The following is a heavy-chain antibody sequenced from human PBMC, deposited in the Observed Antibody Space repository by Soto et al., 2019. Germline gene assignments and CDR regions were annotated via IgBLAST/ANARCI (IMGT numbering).Heavy chain of an antibody. CDR1: GGSISSGDYY. CDR2: IYYSGST. D-gene: IGHD3-10*01. J-gene: IGHJ5*02. V-gene: IGHV4-30-4*01. Sequence: QVQLQESGPGLVKPSQTLSLTCTVSGGSISSGDYYWSWIRQPPGKGLEWIGYIYYSGSTYYNPALKSRVTISVDTSKNQFSLKLSSVTAADTAVYYCASLLGSGSYAVWFDPWGQGTLVTVSS. CDR3: ASLLGSGSYAVWFDP.